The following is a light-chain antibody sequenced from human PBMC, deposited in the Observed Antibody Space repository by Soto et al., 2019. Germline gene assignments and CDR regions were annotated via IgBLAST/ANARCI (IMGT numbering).Light chain of an antibody. CDR3: SSYTSSSTLV. CDR1: SSDVGGYNS. CDR2: DVS. V-gene: IGLV2-14*01. J-gene: IGLJ3*02. Sequence: QSALTQPASVSGSPGQSITISCTGTSSDVGGYNSDSWYQQYPGKAPKVMIYDVSDRPSGVSNRFSGSKSANTASLTISGLQAEDEADYYCSSYTSSSTLVFGGGTQLTVL.